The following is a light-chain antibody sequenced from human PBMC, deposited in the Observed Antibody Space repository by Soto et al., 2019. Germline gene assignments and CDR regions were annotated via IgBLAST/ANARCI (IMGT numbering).Light chain of an antibody. V-gene: IGKV3-20*01. CDR3: QQYGSPWT. CDR1: QSVSSSY. CDR2: GAS. Sequence: EIVLTQSPGTLSLSPGERATLSCRASQSVSSSYLDWYQQKPGQAPRLLIYGASSRATGIPDRFSGSGSGTDFTLTISRLELEDFAVYYCQQYGSPWTFGQGTKVEIK. J-gene: IGKJ1*01.